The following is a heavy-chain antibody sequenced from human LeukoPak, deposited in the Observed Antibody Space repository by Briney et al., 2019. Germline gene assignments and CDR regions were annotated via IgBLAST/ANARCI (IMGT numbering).Heavy chain of an antibody. CDR2: ISWNSGSK. V-gene: IGHV3-9*01. CDR1: GFTFDDYA. D-gene: IGHD2-2*02. Sequence: GRSLRLSCAASGFTFDDYAMHWVRQAPGKGLEWVSGISWNSGSKGYADSVKGRFTISRDNAKNSLYLQMNSLRAEDTALYYCAKAYCSSTSCYTDYWGQGTLVTVSS. J-gene: IGHJ4*02. CDR3: AKAYCSSTSCYTDY.